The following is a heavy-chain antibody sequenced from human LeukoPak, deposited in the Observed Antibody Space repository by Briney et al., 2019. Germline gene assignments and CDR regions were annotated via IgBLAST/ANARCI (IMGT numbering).Heavy chain of an antibody. CDR2: IYTSGNT. CDR3: ARDQPAYSNGWHSVAFDI. Sequence: SETLSLTCTVSGGSISSNSYYWSWIRQPAGKGLEWIARIYTSGNTNYNPSLKSRVTISIDTSKNQFSLKLSSVTAADTAVYYCARDQPAYSNGWHSVAFDIWGQGTMVTVSS. CDR1: GGSISSNSYY. V-gene: IGHV4-61*02. D-gene: IGHD6-19*01. J-gene: IGHJ3*02.